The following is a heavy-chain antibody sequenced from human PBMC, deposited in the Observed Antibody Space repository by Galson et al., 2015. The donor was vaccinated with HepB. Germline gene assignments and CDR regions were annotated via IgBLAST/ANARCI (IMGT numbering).Heavy chain of an antibody. CDR3: ARHNRGWSDY. CDR2: ISSSSRYI. CDR1: GFTFSSYS. J-gene: IGHJ4*02. Sequence: SLRLSCAASGFTFSSYSMNWVCQTPGKGLGWVSSISSSSRYIYYADSVRGRITISRDNAKNSLYLQMNSLRAEYTAVYYCARHNRGWSDYWGQGTLVTVSS. D-gene: IGHD6-19*01. V-gene: IGHV3-21*01.